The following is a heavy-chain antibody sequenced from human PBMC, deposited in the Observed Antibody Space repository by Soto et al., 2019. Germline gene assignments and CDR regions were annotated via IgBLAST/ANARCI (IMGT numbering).Heavy chain of an antibody. D-gene: IGHD3-10*01. Sequence: GGSLRLSCAASGFTFSNAWMNWVRQAPGKGLEWVGRIKSKTDGGTTDYAAPVKGRFTISRDDSKNTLYLQMNSLKTEDTAVYYCTTSLLWFEKNTYGMDVWGQGTTVTVSS. CDR2: IKSKTDGGTT. V-gene: IGHV3-15*07. J-gene: IGHJ6*02. CDR3: TTSLLWFEKNTYGMDV. CDR1: GFTFSNAW.